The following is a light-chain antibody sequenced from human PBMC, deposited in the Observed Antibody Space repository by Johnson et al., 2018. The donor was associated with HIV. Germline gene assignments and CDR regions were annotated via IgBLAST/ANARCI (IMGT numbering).Light chain of an antibody. V-gene: IGLV1-51*01. CDR3: GTWDSSLTVYV. J-gene: IGLJ1*01. CDR2: DNN. CDR1: SSNVGNNY. Sequence: QPVLTQPPSVSAAPGQKVTISCSGSSSNVGNNYVSWFQQLPGTAPKLLIYDNNERPSGIPDLFSGSKSGTSATLGITGLQTGDEADYYCGTWDSSLTVYVFGTGTKVTVL.